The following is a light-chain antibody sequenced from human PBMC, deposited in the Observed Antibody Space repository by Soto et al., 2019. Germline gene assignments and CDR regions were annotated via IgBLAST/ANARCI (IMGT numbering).Light chain of an antibody. CDR2: GAS. Sequence: DIVLTQSPGTLSLSPWDRATLSCRASQSVSSSYLAWYQQKPGQAPRLLIYGASNRATGIPDRFSGSGSGTDFTLTVSRLEPEDFAVYYCQQYGSSPVTFGQGTRLE. CDR3: QQYGSSPVT. J-gene: IGKJ5*01. CDR1: QSVSSSY. V-gene: IGKV3-20*01.